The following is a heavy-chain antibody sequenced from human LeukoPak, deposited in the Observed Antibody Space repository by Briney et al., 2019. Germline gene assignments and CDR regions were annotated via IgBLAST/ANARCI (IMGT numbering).Heavy chain of an antibody. J-gene: IGHJ6*03. CDR3: ARDFPHNLVVVPSGYMDV. CDR1: GFTFSSYW. CDR2: IKQDGSEK. D-gene: IGHD2-2*01. Sequence: GGSLRLSCAASGFTFSSYWMSWVRQAPGKGLEWVANIKQDGSEKYYVDSVKGRFTISRDNAKNSLYLQMNSLRAEDTAVYYCARDFPHNLVVVPSGYMDVWGKGTTVTVSS. V-gene: IGHV3-7*01.